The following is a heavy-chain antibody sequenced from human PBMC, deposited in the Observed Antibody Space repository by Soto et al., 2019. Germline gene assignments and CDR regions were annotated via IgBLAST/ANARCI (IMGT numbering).Heavy chain of an antibody. J-gene: IGHJ4*02. CDR3: ARDRHYYDSSGDPKPFDY. CDR2: ISSSSSYI. V-gene: IGHV3-21*01. CDR1: GFTFSSYS. D-gene: IGHD3-22*01. Sequence: GGSLRLSCAASGFTFSSYSMNWVRQAPGKGLEWVSCISSSSSYIYYADSVKGRFTISRDNAENSLYLQMNSLSAEDTAVYYCARDRHYYDSSGDPKPFDYWGQGTQVTVSS.